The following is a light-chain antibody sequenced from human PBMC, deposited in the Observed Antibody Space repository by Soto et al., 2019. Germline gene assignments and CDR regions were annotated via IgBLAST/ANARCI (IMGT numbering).Light chain of an antibody. CDR1: QSVSSY. Sequence: VLPPVPAHPSFSSGGRGTPSWRASQSVSSYLAWYQQKPGQAPRLLIYDASNRATGIPARFSGSGSGTDFTLTISSLEPEDFAVYYCQHRSNWPLTFGGGTKVDIK. CDR2: DAS. V-gene: IGKV3-11*01. J-gene: IGKJ4*01. CDR3: QHRSNWPLT.